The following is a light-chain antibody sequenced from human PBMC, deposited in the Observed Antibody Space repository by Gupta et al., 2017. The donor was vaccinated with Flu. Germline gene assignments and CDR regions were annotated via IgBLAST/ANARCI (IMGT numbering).Light chain of an antibody. CDR3: QVWDSTTNHV. Sequence: PGKTARVTCGGNNIGTKSVHWYQQKPGQAPVLVVYDDSDRPSGIPERFSGSNSGNTATLTISRVEAGDEADYYCQVWDSTTNHVFGTGTKVTVL. CDR1: NIGTKS. V-gene: IGLV3-21*03. J-gene: IGLJ1*01. CDR2: DDS.